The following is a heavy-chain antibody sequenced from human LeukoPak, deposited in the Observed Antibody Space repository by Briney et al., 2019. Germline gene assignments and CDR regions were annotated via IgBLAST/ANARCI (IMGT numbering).Heavy chain of an antibody. J-gene: IGHJ4*02. CDR1: GFTFSSYA. CDR3: ARHLYSGYFDY. Sequence: PGGSLRLSCAASGFTFSSYAMSWVRQAPGKGLKWVSTVSDSGGSTYYADSVKGRFTISRDNSKNTLYLQMNSLRAEDTAVYYCARHLYSGYFDYWGQGTLVTVSS. CDR2: VSDSGGST. V-gene: IGHV3-23*01. D-gene: IGHD5-12*01.